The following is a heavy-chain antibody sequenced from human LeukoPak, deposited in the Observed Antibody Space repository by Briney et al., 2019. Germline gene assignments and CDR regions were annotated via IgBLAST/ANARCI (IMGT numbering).Heavy chain of an antibody. CDR2: INSSSSYI. D-gene: IGHD3-10*01. J-gene: IGHJ4*02. CDR1: RFTFSSHS. V-gene: IGHV3-21*01. Sequence: GWSLRLSCAASRFTFSSHSMNWFRQAAWKGLEWVSSINSSSSYIYYADSVKGRFTISRDNAKNSLYLQMNSLRAEDTAVYYCARDWVETYYGSGSYVDYWGQGTLVTVSS. CDR3: ARDWVETYYGSGSYVDY.